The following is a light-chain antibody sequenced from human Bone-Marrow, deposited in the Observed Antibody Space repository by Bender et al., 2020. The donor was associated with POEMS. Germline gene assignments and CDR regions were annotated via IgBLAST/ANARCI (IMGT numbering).Light chain of an antibody. Sequence: SYELTQPPSVSVSPGQTARITCSGDALPNQYAYWYQQRPGQAPVLVIYKDTERPSGIPERFSASSSGTIVTLTIDGVQAEDEADYYCQSADSTTTSVVFGGGTKLMVL. CDR2: KDT. CDR3: QSADSTTTSVV. V-gene: IGLV3-25*03. CDR1: ALPNQY. J-gene: IGLJ2*01.